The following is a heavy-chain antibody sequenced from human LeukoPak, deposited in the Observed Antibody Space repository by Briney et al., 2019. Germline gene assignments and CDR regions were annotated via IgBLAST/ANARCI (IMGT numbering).Heavy chain of an antibody. V-gene: IGHV3-23*01. CDR2: TSGSGGST. CDR3: AKDFRYSGSYSAYDAFDI. J-gene: IGHJ3*02. Sequence: GGSLRLSCTASGFTFSSHAMSWVRQAPGEGLEGVSGTSGSGGSTYYADSVKGRFTISRDNSKNTLYLQMTSLRAEDTAIYYCAKDFRYSGSYSAYDAFDIWGQGTMVTVSS. CDR1: GFTFSSHA. D-gene: IGHD1-26*01.